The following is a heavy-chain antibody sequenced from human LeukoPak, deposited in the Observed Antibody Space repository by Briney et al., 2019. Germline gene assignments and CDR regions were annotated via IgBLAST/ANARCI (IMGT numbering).Heavy chain of an antibody. CDR2: IYATGTTST. V-gene: IGHV4-61*01. CDR3: ARFKSSGWYYFDN. D-gene: IGHD6-19*01. J-gene: IGHJ4*02. CDR1: GASVNRGYYH. Sequence: SETLSLTCSVTGASVNRGYYHWSWIRQPPGKALEWIGDIYATGTTSTRFNPSLMSRATISVDASQNQFSLTLNSVTAADTAVYFCARFKSSGWYYFDNWGQGTLVTVSS.